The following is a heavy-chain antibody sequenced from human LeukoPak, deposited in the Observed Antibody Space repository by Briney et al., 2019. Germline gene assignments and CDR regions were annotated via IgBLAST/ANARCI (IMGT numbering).Heavy chain of an antibody. CDR2: IKQDGSEK. D-gene: IGHD2-2*01. V-gene: IGHV3-7*01. CDR3: ARGREDFILVPGTKRKSYYMDV. CDR1: GFTFSSYW. Sequence: GGSLRLSCAASGFTFSSYWMSWVRQAPGKGLEWVANIKQDGSEKYYVDSVKGRFTISRDNAKNSLYLQMNSLRAEDTAVYYCARGREDFILVPGTKRKSYYMDVWGKGTTVTVSS. J-gene: IGHJ6*03.